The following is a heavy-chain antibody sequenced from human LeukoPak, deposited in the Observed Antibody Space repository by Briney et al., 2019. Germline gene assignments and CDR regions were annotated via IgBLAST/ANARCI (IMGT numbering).Heavy chain of an antibody. D-gene: IGHD3-3*01. CDR2: IYYSGST. Sequence: SETLSLTCTVSGDSISSYYWSWIRQPPGKGLEWIGYIYYSGSTIYNPSLKSRVTMSLDTSKNQFSLKLSSVTAADTAVYYCARTACGYYDFWSGYYSSPDDAFDIWGQGTMVTVSS. CDR1: GDSISSYY. J-gene: IGHJ3*02. V-gene: IGHV4-59*08. CDR3: ARTACGYYDFWSGYYSSPDDAFDI.